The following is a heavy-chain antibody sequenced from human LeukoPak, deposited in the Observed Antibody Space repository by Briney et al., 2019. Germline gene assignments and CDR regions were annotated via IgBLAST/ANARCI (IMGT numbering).Heavy chain of an antibody. CDR3: ASTSGSYLISSFDY. D-gene: IGHD3-10*01. Sequence: PSETLSLTCTVSGGSISSYYWSWIRQPPGKGLKWIGYIYYSGSTNYNPSLKSRVTISVDTSKNQFSLKLSSVTAADTAVYYCASTSGSYLISSFDYWGQGTLVTVSS. CDR1: GGSISSYY. V-gene: IGHV4-59*01. CDR2: IYYSGST. J-gene: IGHJ4*02.